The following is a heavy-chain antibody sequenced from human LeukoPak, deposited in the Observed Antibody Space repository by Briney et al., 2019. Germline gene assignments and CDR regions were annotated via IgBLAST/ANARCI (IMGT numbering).Heavy chain of an antibody. CDR2: ISGSGGST. CDR3: AKDPGVYSSSPSRFDP. V-gene: IGHV3-23*01. J-gene: IGHJ5*02. D-gene: IGHD6-6*01. CDR1: GFTLSSYA. Sequence: PGGSLRLSCAASGFTLSSYAMSWVRQAPGKGLEWVSAISGSGGSTYYADSVKGRFTISRDNSKNTLYLQMNSLRAEDTAVYYRAKDPGVYSSSPSRFDPWGQGTLVTVSS.